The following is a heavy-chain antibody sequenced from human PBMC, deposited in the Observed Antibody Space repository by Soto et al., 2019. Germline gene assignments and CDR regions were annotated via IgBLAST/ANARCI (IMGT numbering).Heavy chain of an antibody. Sequence: WGSLLVSCASSGVTLSKSGIHWVRQAPGKGLHWVAVISSSGSHLFYADSVRGRFTVSRDNGNNTIYLQMNGLKSEDTGVYYCVTGSGVLESLWGQGTLVTVSS. CDR3: VTGSGVLESL. CDR2: ISSSGSHL. D-gene: IGHD6-6*01. V-gene: IGHV3-30*03. CDR1: GVTLSKSG. J-gene: IGHJ4*02.